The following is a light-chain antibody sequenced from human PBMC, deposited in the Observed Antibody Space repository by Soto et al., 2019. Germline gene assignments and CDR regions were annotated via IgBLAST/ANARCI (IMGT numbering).Light chain of an antibody. V-gene: IGKV1-9*01. CDR2: AAS. CDR1: QDISDY. Sequence: DIQLTQSPSFLSASVGDRVTITCRASQDISDYLAWYQQRPGKAPELLIYAASTLQSGVPSRFSGSGSGTDFTLTISCLQSEDFATYYCQQYYSFPYTFGQGTRLEI. J-gene: IGKJ5*01. CDR3: QQYYSFPYT.